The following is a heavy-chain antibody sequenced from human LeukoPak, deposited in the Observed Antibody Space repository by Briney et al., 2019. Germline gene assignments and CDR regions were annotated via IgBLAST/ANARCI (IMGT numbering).Heavy chain of an antibody. V-gene: IGHV5-51*01. Sequence: GESLKISCKTSGYNFTNYWIGWVRQLPGKGLEYMGIIYPGDSDTRYSPSFQGQVTISADKSIGIAFLQWTRLKASERAMYNFAPRCDAYSHFDYWGQGTLVTVPS. D-gene: IGHD4-11*01. CDR2: IYPGDSDT. J-gene: IGHJ4*02. CDR1: GYNFTNYW. CDR3: APRCDAYSHFDY.